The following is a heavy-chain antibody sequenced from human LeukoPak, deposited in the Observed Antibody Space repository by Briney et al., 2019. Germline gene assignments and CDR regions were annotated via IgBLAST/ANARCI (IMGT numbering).Heavy chain of an antibody. V-gene: IGHV4-34*01. CDR2: IYHSGST. D-gene: IGHD2-15*01. Sequence: SETLSLTCAVYGGSFSGYYWSWIRQPPGKGLEWIGSIYHSGSTYYNPSLKSRVTISVDTSENQFSLKLSSVTAADTALYYCARVHSAGYYYYLDVWGKGTTVTVSS. J-gene: IGHJ6*03. CDR3: ARVHSAGYYYYLDV. CDR1: GGSFSGYY.